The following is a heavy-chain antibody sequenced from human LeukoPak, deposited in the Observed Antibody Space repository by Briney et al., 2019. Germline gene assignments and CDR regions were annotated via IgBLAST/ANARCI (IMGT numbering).Heavy chain of an antibody. Sequence: ASVKVSCKASEYTFTGYYMHWVRQAPRQGLEWMGWINPNSGGTNYAQKFQGRVTMTRDTSISTAYMELSRLRSDDTAVYYCARDGAYCSSTSCYGYNWFDPWGQGTLVTVSS. V-gene: IGHV1-2*02. J-gene: IGHJ5*02. D-gene: IGHD2-2*01. CDR1: EYTFTGYY. CDR2: INPNSGGT. CDR3: ARDGAYCSSTSCYGYNWFDP.